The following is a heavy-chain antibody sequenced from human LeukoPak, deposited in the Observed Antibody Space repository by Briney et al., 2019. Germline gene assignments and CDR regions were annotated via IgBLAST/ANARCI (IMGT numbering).Heavy chain of an antibody. D-gene: IGHD3-22*01. CDR2: IRYDGSSK. Sequence: GGSLRLSCVASGFTFSSNGMHWVRQAPGKGLEWVAFIRYDGSSKCYADSVKGRFTISRDNSKNTLYLQMNSLRPEDTAVYYCAKKWSGDYDSSDVNDAFDIWGQGTMVTVSS. V-gene: IGHV3-30*02. J-gene: IGHJ3*02. CDR3: AKKWSGDYDSSDVNDAFDI. CDR1: GFTFSSNG.